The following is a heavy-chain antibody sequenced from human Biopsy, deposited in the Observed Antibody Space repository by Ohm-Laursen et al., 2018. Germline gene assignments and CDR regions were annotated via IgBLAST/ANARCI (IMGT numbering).Heavy chain of an antibody. CDR3: VRGYSSSWSGYLDH. Sequence: SLRLSCAAFGFTFDDHVMHWVRQAPGEGLEWVSGISWDGGSEGYADSVKGRFTISRDNAKNSLFLQMNSLTTEDTALYYCVRGYSSSWSGYLDHWGQGTLVTVSS. CDR1: GFTFDDHV. CDR2: ISWDGGSE. V-gene: IGHV3-9*01. D-gene: IGHD3-3*01. J-gene: IGHJ4*02.